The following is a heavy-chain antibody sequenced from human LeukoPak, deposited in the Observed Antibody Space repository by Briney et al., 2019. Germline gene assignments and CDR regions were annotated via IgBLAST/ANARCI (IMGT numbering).Heavy chain of an antibody. V-gene: IGHV3-53*01. D-gene: IGHD1-14*01. CDR2: IYSGDNT. CDR1: GFSVGTNY. Sequence: PGGSLRLSCAASGFSVGTNYMTWVRQAPGKGLQWVSVIYSGDNTYYAGSVKDRFAFSRDNSKNTVYLQMNSLRAEDTAVYYCARGFNRGFDPWGQGTLVTVSS. CDR3: ARGFNRGFDP. J-gene: IGHJ5*02.